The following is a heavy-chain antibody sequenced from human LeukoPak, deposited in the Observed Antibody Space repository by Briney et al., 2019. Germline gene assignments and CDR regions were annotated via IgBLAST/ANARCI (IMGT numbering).Heavy chain of an antibody. CDR2: IIPIFGTA. Sequence: SVKVSCKASGGTSSSYAISWVRQAPGQGLEWMGGIIPIFGTANYAQKFQGRVTITTDESTSTAYMELSSLRSEDTAVYYCARAHRGVVGATRYYYYYYMDVWGKGTTVTVSS. J-gene: IGHJ6*03. D-gene: IGHD1-26*01. CDR3: ARAHRGVVGATRYYYYYYMDV. CDR1: GGTSSSYA. V-gene: IGHV1-69*05.